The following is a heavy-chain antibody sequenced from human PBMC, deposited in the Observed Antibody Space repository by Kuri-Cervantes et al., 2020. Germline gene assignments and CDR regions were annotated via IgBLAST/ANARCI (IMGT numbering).Heavy chain of an antibody. D-gene: IGHD3-10*01. J-gene: IGHJ5*02. CDR1: GYTFTSYD. CDR2: MNPNSGNT. Sequence: ASVQVSCKASGYTFTSYDINWVRQATGQGLEWMGWMNPNSGNTGYAQKFQGRVTMTRNTSISTAYMELSSLRSEDTAVYYCAIAYYYGSGSYSFDPWGQGTLVTVSS. CDR3: AIAYYYGSGSYSFDP. V-gene: IGHV1-8*01.